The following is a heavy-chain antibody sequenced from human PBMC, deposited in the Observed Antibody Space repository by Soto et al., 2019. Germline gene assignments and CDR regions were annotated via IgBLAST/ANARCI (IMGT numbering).Heavy chain of an antibody. D-gene: IGHD2-21*02. CDR1: GFTFTSSA. CDR3: AGAYFCGHCHDFYYYGLGV. V-gene: IGHV1-58*01. Sequence: QMQLVQSGPEVKKPGTSVKVSCKASGFTFTSSAVPWVRQARGQGLEWMGWIVVGSGNTDYAQKFQERVTITRDMPASGAYVALGSVRSGDTAVYYCAGAYFCGHCHDFYYYGLGVWGQGTKVTGSS. J-gene: IGHJ6*02. CDR2: IVVGSGNT.